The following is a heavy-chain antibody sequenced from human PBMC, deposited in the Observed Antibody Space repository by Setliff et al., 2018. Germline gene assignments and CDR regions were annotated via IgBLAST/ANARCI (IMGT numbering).Heavy chain of an antibody. CDR3: ARDSNYEGAYDF. Sequence: PGESLKISCKAAGYSFTKYWIGWVRQMPGKGLEWMGIIDPADSDTTYSPSFQGQVTISADKSITTAYLQWSSLKASDTAMYYCARDSNYEGAYDFWGQGTLVTVS. V-gene: IGHV5-51*01. J-gene: IGHJ4*02. D-gene: IGHD4-4*01. CDR1: GYSFTKYW. CDR2: IDPADSDT.